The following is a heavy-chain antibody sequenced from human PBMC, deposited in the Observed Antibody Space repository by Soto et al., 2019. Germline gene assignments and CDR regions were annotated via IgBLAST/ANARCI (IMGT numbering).Heavy chain of an antibody. Sequence: PGGSLRLSCAASGFTFSRYGMHWVRQAPGKGLEWVAVIWYDGSNKCYADSVKGRFTISRDNSKNTLYLQMNSLRAEDTAVYKCARDRSRELYALRNWFDPWGQGTLVTVAS. D-gene: IGHD2-8*01. J-gene: IGHJ5*02. V-gene: IGHV3-33*01. CDR2: IWYDGSNK. CDR3: ARDRSRELYALRNWFDP. CDR1: GFTFSRYG.